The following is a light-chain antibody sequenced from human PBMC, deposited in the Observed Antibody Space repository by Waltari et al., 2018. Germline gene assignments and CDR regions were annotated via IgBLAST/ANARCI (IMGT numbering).Light chain of an antibody. CDR2: DNN. CDR1: TSNIGSRH. J-gene: IGLJ3*02. V-gene: IGLV1-51*01. Sequence: QSGLTQPPSLSAAPGQDVAISCSGGTSNIGSRHVSWYQQVPGTAPKLLIYDNNPRPSGLPARFSGSRSATSATLAITGLQPGDEADYYCATWDGSLRVFGGGTRLTVL. CDR3: ATWDGSLRV.